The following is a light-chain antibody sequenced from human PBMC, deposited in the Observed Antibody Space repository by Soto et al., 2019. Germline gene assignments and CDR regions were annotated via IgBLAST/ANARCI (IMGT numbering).Light chain of an antibody. CDR1: QSISSY. Sequence: DIQMTQSPSSLSASVGDRVTITCRASQSISSYLNWYQQKPGKAPKLLIYAASSLQSGVPSRFSGSGSGTDFTLTISRLQTEDFATYYCQQSYSTLWTFGQGTKVDIK. V-gene: IGKV1-39*01. CDR2: AAS. CDR3: QQSYSTLWT. J-gene: IGKJ1*01.